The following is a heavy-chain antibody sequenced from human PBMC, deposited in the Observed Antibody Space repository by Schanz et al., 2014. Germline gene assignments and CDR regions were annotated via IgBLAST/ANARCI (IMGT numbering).Heavy chain of an antibody. Sequence: DVQLVESGGTLVRPGGSLRLSCAASGFNFSSHWMTWVRQAPGRGLEWVSTIASGGSHTFYADSVTGRFTISGDNSKNTLFLQMNSLRVEDTAIYYCAKIWKAHHLTGRPGWSDGMDVWGQGTTV. D-gene: IGHD3-3*01. CDR1: GFNFSSHW. CDR3: AKIWKAHHLTGRPGWSDGMDV. J-gene: IGHJ6*02. V-gene: IGHV3-23*04. CDR2: IASGGSHT.